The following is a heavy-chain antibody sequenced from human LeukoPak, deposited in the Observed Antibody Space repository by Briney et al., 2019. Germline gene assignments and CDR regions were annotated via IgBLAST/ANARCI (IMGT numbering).Heavy chain of an antibody. D-gene: IGHD1-26*01. J-gene: IGHJ4*02. CDR3: AKMDSGSPIRLDY. CDR2: ITGSGGAT. Sequence: GGSLRLSCAASGFTFGNYAMTWVRQAPGKGLEWVSSITGSGGATYYADSVKGRFTISRDNSKNTLYLQMNSLRAEDTAAYYCAKMDSGSPIRLDYWGQGTLVTLSS. V-gene: IGHV3-23*01. CDR1: GFTFGNYA.